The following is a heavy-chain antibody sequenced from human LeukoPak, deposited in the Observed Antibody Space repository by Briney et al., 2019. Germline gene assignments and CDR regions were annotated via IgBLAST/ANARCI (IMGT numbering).Heavy chain of an antibody. CDR2: IYSSGST. CDR3: ARRPYYYDSRGYRDAFDI. V-gene: IGHV4-4*07. D-gene: IGHD3-22*01. Sequence: SETLSLACTVSGGSISSYYGSWIRQPAGKGLEWIGRIYSSGSTNYNPSLKSRVTISVDTSKNQFSLKLSSVTAADTAVYYCARRPYYYDSRGYRDAFDIWGQGTMVTVSS. CDR1: GGSISSYY. J-gene: IGHJ3*02.